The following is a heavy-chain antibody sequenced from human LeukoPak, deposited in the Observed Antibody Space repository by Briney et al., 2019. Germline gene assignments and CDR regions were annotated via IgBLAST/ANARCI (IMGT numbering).Heavy chain of an antibody. J-gene: IGHJ4*02. CDR1: GFTVSSNY. CDR2: IYGGGST. CDR3: ARASRWVSFDI. D-gene: IGHD3-9*01. Sequence: PGGSLRLSCAASGFTVSSNYMTWVRQALGKGLEWVSIIYGGGSTYYADSVKGRFTISRDNSKNTLYLQMNSLRAEDTAVYYCARASRWVSFDIWGQGTLVTVSS. V-gene: IGHV3-66*01.